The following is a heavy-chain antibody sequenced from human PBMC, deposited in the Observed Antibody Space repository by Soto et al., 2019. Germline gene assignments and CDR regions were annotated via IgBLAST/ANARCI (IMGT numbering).Heavy chain of an antibody. Sequence: VQLVETGGGLIQPGGSLRLSRAASGFTVSSNYMSWVRQAPGQGLEWVSFIYSGGRTYYADPVKGRFTISRDNSKNTLYLQMNSLRAEDTAVYYCAREAISSDYFDYWGQGTLVIVSS. J-gene: IGHJ4*02. CDR3: AREAISSDYFDY. V-gene: IGHV3-53*02. CDR2: IYSGGRT. D-gene: IGHD3-22*01. CDR1: GFTVSSNY.